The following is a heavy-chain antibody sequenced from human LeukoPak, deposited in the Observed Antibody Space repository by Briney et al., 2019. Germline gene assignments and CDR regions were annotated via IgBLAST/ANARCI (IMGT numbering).Heavy chain of an antibody. CDR3: ARGGDGYQDY. Sequence: HPGGSLRLSCAASGFTFSTYWMHWVRQVPGKGLVCVSRVNTDGSYTSYADSVKGRFTMSRDNAKNTLYLQMNSLRPEDTAVYFCARGGDGYQDYWGQGTLVTVSS. CDR1: GFTFSTYW. J-gene: IGHJ4*02. V-gene: IGHV3-74*01. D-gene: IGHD5-24*01. CDR2: VNTDGSYT.